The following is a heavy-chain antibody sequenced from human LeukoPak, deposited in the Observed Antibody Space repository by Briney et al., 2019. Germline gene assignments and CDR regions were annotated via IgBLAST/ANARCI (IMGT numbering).Heavy chain of an antibody. CDR1: GYSFTSYW. CDR3: ATAAGFSLDAFDI. J-gene: IGHJ3*02. Sequence: GESLKISCKGSGYSFTSYWIGWVRQMPGKGLEWMGIIYPGDSNTRYIPSFQGQVTISADKSISTAYLQWSSLKASDTAMYYCATAAGFSLDAFDIWGQGTMVTVSS. CDR2: IYPGDSNT. D-gene: IGHD6-19*01. V-gene: IGHV5-51*01.